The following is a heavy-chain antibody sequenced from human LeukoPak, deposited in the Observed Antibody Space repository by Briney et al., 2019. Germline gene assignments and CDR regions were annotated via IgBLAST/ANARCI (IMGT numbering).Heavy chain of an antibody. CDR3: ARVVHGYCSSTSCYSSGAFDY. J-gene: IGHJ4*02. V-gene: IGHV1-69*05. CDR1: GGTFSSYA. Sequence: SVKVSCKASGGTFSSYAISWVRQAPGQGLEWMGGIIPIFGTANYAQKFQGRVTITRNTSISTAYMELSSLRSEDTAVYYCARVVHGYCSSTSCYSSGAFDYWGQGTLVTVSS. D-gene: IGHD2-2*02. CDR2: IIPIFGTA.